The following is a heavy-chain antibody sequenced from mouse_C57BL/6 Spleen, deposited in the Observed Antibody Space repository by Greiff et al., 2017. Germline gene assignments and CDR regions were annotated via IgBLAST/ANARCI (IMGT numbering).Heavy chain of an antibody. V-gene: IGHV1-26*01. D-gene: IGHD1-1*01. CDR1: GYTFTDYY. CDR2: INPNNGGT. CDR3: ARVTTVVATNYFDY. J-gene: IGHJ2*01. Sequence: EVQLQQSGPELVKPGASVKISCKASGYTFTDYYMNWVKQSHGKSLEWIGDINPNNGGTSYNQKFKGKATLTVDKSSGTAYMELRSLTSEASAVYNWARVTTVVATNYFDYWGQGTTLTVSS.